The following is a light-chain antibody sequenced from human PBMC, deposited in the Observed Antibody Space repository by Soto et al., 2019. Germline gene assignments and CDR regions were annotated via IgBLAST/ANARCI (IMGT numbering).Light chain of an antibody. V-gene: IGKV3D-20*02. Sequence: EIVFTQSPGTLSLSPGERATLSCRASQSVSSSYLTWYQQKPGQAPRLLIYGASTRATSIPTRFSGSGSGTDFTLTISSLEPEDFAVYYCQQRSNWPITFGQGTRLEI. J-gene: IGKJ5*01. CDR1: QSVSSSY. CDR2: GAS. CDR3: QQRSNWPIT.